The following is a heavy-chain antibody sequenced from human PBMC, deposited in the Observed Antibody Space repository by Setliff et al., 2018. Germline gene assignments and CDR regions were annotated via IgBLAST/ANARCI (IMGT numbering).Heavy chain of an antibody. D-gene: IGHD6-13*01. CDR1: GGSFSSYA. CDR3: ARDRVLGSTWYELIASDF. J-gene: IGHJ4*02. Sequence: ASVKVSCKASGGSFSSYAVNWVRQAPGQGLEWMGGIIPMFGTTYYAQRFQGRVTLTADESTSTAYMELRSLRSDDTAVYFCARDRVLGSTWYELIASDFWGQGSLVTVSS. V-gene: IGHV1-69*13. CDR2: IIPMFGTT.